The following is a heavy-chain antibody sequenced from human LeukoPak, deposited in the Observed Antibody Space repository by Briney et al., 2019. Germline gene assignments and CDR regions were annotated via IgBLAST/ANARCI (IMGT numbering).Heavy chain of an antibody. V-gene: IGHV3-30*04. D-gene: IGHD2-15*01. CDR2: ISYDGSNK. CDR3: TSLVVVAARGAFDI. CDR1: GFTFSSYA. J-gene: IGHJ3*02. Sequence: GGSLRLSCAASGFTFSSYAMSWVRQAPGKGLEWVAVISYDGSNKDYADSVKGRFTISRDNSKNTLYLQMNSLRAEDTAVYYCTSLVVVAARGAFDIRGHGTMVTVSS.